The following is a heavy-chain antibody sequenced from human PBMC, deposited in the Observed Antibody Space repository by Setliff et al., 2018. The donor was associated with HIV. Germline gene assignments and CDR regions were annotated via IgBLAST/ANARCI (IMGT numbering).Heavy chain of an antibody. CDR2: IKQGGSEK. D-gene: IGHD1-1*01. CDR1: GFTVSSHY. CDR3: ARARGTNWPFDY. V-gene: IGHV3-7*01. J-gene: IGHJ4*02. Sequence: GGSLRLSCAASGFTVSSHYMSWVRQAPGKGLEWVANIKQGGSEKYYVDSVKGRFTMSRDNAKNTLYLQMNSLRAEDTAVYYCARARGTNWPFDYWGQGTLVTVS.